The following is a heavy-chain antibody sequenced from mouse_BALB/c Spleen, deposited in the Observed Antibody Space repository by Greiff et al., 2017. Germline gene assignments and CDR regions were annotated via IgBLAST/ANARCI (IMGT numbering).Heavy chain of an antibody. Sequence: QVHVKQSGAELVRPGSSVKISCKASGYAFSSYWMNWVKQRPGQGLEWIGQIYPGDGDTNYNGKFKGKATLTADKSSSTAYMQLSSLTSEDSAVYFCARSDDGYYVEGAMDYWGQGTSVTVSS. D-gene: IGHD2-3*01. CDR3: ARSDDGYYVEGAMDY. J-gene: IGHJ4*01. CDR1: GYAFSSYW. V-gene: IGHV1-80*01. CDR2: IYPGDGDT.